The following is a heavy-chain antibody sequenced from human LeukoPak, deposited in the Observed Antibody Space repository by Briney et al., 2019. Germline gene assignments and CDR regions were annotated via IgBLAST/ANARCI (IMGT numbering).Heavy chain of an antibody. J-gene: IGHJ3*02. CDR3: ARGPRADAFDI. CDR1: GGSISSYY. CDR2: IYYSGST. V-gene: IGHV4-59*01. Sequence: SETLSLTCTVSGGSISSYYWSWIRQPPGKGLEWIGYIYYSGSTNYNPSLKSRVTISVDTSKNQFSLKLSSVTAADTAVYYCARGPRADAFDIWGQGTMVTVSS.